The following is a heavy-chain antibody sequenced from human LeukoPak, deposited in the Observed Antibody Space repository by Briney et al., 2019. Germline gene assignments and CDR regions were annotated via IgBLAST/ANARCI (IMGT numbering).Heavy chain of an antibody. J-gene: IGHJ4*02. CDR2: IYHSGST. D-gene: IGHD3-22*01. CDR1: GYSISSGYY. V-gene: IGHV4-38-2*02. CDR3: ARNYYDTKKPWD. Sequence: PSETLSLTCTVSGYSISSGYYWGWIRQPPGKGLEWIGSIYHSGSTYYNPSLKSRVTMSVDTSKQQFRLNLSSVTAADTAVYFCARNYYDTKKPWDWGQGTLVTVSS.